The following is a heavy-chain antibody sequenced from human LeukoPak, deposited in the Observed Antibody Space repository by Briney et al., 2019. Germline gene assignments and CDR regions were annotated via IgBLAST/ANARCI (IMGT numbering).Heavy chain of an antibody. D-gene: IGHD4-11*01. CDR1: GFTFSSYT. CDR2: ISTSSIYI. Sequence: PGGSLRLSCAASGFTFSSYTMNWVRQAPGKGLEWVSSISTSSIYIYYTDSLKGRFTISRDNTRNSLYLQMNSLRAEDTAVYYCARGTPTTRDFDSWGQGTLVTVSS. J-gene: IGHJ4*02. CDR3: ARGTPTTRDFDS. V-gene: IGHV3-21*01.